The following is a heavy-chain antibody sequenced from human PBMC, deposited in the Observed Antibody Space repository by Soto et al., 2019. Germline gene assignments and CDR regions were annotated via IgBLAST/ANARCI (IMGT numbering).Heavy chain of an antibody. Sequence: PSETLSLTCTVSGGSISSSSYYWGWIRQPPGKGLEWIGSIYYSGSTYYNPSLKSRVTISVDTSKNQFSLKLSSVTAADTAVYYCATSHGGLLPVRLDYWGQGTLVTVSS. CDR2: IYYSGST. CDR1: GGSISSSSYY. J-gene: IGHJ4*02. D-gene: IGHD2-2*01. CDR3: ATSHGGLLPVRLDY. V-gene: IGHV4-39*01.